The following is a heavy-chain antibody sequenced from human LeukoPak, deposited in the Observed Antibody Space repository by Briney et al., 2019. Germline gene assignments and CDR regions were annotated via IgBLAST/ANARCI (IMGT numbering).Heavy chain of an antibody. J-gene: IGHJ6*03. Sequence: ASVKVSCKASGYTFTDYYMHWVRQAPGQGLEWMGWINPNSGATNYAQEFQGRVTMTRDSSISTAYMDLSRLRSDDTAVYHCARDRDAGVGVVRDYYYMGVWGKGTSVTVSS. V-gene: IGHV1-2*02. CDR3: ARDRDAGVGVVRDYYYMGV. CDR2: INPNSGAT. D-gene: IGHD3-3*01. CDR1: GYTFTDYY.